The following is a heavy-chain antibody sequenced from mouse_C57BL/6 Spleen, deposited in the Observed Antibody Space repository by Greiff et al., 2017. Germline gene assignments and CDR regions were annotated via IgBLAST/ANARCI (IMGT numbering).Heavy chain of an antibody. Sequence: QVQLQQPGAELVKPGASVKLSCKASGYTFTSSWMHWVKQRPGQGLEWIGMIHPNSGSTNYNEKFKSKATLTVDKSSSTAYMQLSSLTSEDSAVYYCARSYDYDGGDYWGQGTTLTVSS. V-gene: IGHV1-64*01. CDR3: ARSYDYDGGDY. CDR2: IHPNSGST. CDR1: GYTFTSSW. J-gene: IGHJ2*01. D-gene: IGHD2-4*01.